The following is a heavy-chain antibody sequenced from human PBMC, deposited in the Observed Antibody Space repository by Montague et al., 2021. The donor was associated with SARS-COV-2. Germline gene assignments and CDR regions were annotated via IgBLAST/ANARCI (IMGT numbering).Heavy chain of an antibody. Sequence: SETLSLTCAVHGTSFSGYYRNWIRQPPGKGLEWIGEINHGGSTKHSPSLKSRLTISADTSKNQFSLKLTSVAAADTAVYYCARLRDGVVPSPILGVGPYYSYYYMDVWGRGTTVTVSS. D-gene: IGHD3-10*01. J-gene: IGHJ6*03. V-gene: IGHV4-34*01. CDR2: INHGGST. CDR1: GTSFSGYY. CDR3: ARLRDGVVPSPILGVGPYYSYYYMDV.